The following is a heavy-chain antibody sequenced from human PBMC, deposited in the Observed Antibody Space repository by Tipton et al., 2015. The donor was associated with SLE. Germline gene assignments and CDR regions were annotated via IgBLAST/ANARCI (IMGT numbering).Heavy chain of an antibody. CDR1: CGSIATTSYF. CDR2: IYFNGAT. D-gene: IGHD3-16*01. J-gene: IGHJ2*01. V-gene: IGHV4-39*01. Sequence: TLSLTCDVSCGSIATTSYFWVWVRQSPGKGLEWIGTIYFNGATQSNPSLKSRLIMSIDAAMNRFSMRLSSVTAADTAFYYCAIEVRFSQSLLDLWSRGTLVTVSS. CDR3: AIEVRFSQSLLDL.